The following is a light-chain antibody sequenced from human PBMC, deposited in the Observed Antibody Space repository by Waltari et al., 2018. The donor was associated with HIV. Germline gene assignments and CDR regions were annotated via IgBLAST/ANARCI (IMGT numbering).Light chain of an antibody. J-gene: IGKJ4*01. CDR2: PAS. V-gene: IGKV1-16*02. CDR1: QGIASS. Sequence: DIQMTQSPSSLSASLGDRVTITCRASQGIASSLTWFQQKPGKAPKPLIFPASTLQSWVPSKFSVSASGTDFTLTINSLPPEDFATYYCLQYITYPFTFGGGTQVE. CDR3: LQYITYPFT.